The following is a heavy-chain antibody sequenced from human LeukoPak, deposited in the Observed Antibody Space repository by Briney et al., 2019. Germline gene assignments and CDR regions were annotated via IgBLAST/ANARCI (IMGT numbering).Heavy chain of an antibody. D-gene: IGHD3-10*01. CDR1: GGTFSSYA. V-gene: IGHV1-69*13. Sequence: GASVKVSCQASGGTFSSYAISWVRQAPGQGLEWMGGIIPIFGTANYAQKFQGRVTITADESTSTAYMELSSLRSEDTAVYYCARGHYGSGSYYNNWFDPWGQGTLVTVSS. CDR3: ARGHYGSGSYYNNWFDP. CDR2: IIPIFGTA. J-gene: IGHJ5*02.